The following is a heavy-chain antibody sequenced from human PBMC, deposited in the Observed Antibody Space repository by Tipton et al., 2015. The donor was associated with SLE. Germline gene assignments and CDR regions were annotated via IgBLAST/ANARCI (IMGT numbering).Heavy chain of an antibody. Sequence: QVQLVQSGAEVRKPGASVKVSCTASGYTFFAYYMRWIRQAPGQGLEWMGWINPNSGGPYLGEKFRGRLSMTRDTSINTVFMEVSSLRSDDTDVAYCARGGGYSYAKLDSWGQGTLVTVSS. CDR1: GYTFFAYY. CDR3: ARGGGYSYAKLDS. V-gene: IGHV1-2*02. D-gene: IGHD5-18*01. CDR2: INPNSGGP. J-gene: IGHJ5*01.